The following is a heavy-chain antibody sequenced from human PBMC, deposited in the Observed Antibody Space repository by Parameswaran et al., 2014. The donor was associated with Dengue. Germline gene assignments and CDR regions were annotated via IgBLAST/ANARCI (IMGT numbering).Heavy chain of an antibody. J-gene: IGHJ4*02. D-gene: IGHD3-10*01. Sequence: RWIRQPPGKGLEWIGYIYHSGSTYYNPSLKSRVTISVDRSKNQFSLKLSSVTAADTAVYYCARTTYYYGSGSYYLLDYWGQGTLVTVSS. CDR2: IYHSGST. V-gene: IGHV4-30-2*01. CDR3: ARTTYYYGSGSYYLLDY.